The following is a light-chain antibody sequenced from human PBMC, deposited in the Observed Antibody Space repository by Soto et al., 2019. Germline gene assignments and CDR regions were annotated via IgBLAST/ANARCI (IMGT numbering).Light chain of an antibody. CDR1: QSVSSN. Sequence: EIVMTQSPATLSVSPGERATLSCRASQSVSSNLAWYQQKPGQAPRLLISGASTRATGIPARFSGSGSGTEFTLTISSLQSEYFAVYYCQQYNNWWTFGQGTKVEIK. V-gene: IGKV3-15*01. CDR2: GAS. CDR3: QQYNNWWT. J-gene: IGKJ1*01.